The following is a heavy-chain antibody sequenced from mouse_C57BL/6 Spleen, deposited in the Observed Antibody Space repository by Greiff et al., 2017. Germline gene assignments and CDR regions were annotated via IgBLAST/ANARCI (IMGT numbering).Heavy chain of an antibody. J-gene: IGHJ4*01. CDR2: IWRGGST. V-gene: IGHV2-5*01. CDR3: AGIYYCGSTYAMDY. Sequence: QVQLQQSGPGLVQPSQSLSITCTVSGFSLTSYGVHWVRQSPGKGLEWLGVIWRGGSTDYNAAFMSRLSITKDNSKSQVFFKMNSLQADDTAIYYCAGIYYCGSTYAMDYWGQGTSVTVSS. D-gene: IGHD1-1*01. CDR1: GFSLTSYG.